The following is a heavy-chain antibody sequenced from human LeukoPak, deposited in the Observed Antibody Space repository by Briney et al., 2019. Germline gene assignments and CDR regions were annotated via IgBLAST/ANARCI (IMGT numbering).Heavy chain of an antibody. D-gene: IGHD6-25*01. CDR3: ASKQRPGAPYYYGMDV. Sequence: PETLSLTCAVYGGSFSGYYWRWIRQPPGKGLEWIGEINHSGSTNYNPSLKSRVTISVDTSKNQFSLKLSSVTAADTAVYYCASKQRPGAPYYYGMDVWGQGTTVTVSS. V-gene: IGHV4-34*01. CDR1: GGSFSGYY. J-gene: IGHJ6*02. CDR2: INHSGST.